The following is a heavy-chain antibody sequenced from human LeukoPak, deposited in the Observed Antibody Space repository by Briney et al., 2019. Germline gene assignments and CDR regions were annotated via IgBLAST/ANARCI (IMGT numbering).Heavy chain of an antibody. V-gene: IGHV3-21*01. CDR3: ARGALYDDFLTGFVF. CDR2: ISSSVSDI. D-gene: IGHD3-9*01. CDR1: GFTFSSYS. J-gene: IGHJ4*02. Sequence: AGSLCLSCAVSGFTFSSYSMNWVRQAPGQGLGWVSSISSSVSDISYANPVKGRLTISSENANNSKYLQMNSLMAADTAVYYLARGALYDDFLTGFVFGAEETVVTV.